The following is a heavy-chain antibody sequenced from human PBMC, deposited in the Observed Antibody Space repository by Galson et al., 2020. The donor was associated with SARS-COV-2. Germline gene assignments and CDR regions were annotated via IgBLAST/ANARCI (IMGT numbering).Heavy chain of an antibody. Sequence: GGSLRLSCAASGFTFSNAWMSWVRQAPGKGLEWVGRIKSKTDGGTTDYAAPVKGRFTISRDDSKNTLYLQMNSLKTEDTAVYYCTTVAYYYDSSVYTNDAFDIWGQGTMVTVSS. J-gene: IGHJ3*02. CDR2: IKSKTDGGTT. D-gene: IGHD3-22*01. V-gene: IGHV3-15*01. CDR3: TTVAYYYDSSVYTNDAFDI. CDR1: GFTFSNAW.